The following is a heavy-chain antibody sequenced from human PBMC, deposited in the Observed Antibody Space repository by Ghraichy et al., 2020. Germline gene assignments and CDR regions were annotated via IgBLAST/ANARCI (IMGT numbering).Heavy chain of an antibody. CDR1: GDSISRSDYY. CDR2: MSYSGST. V-gene: IGHV4-39*07. Sequence: SETLSLTCTVSGDSISRSDYYWALIRQPPGKGLEWIGSMSYSGSTYYNPSLKSRVTIAVDTSKNQFSLQLISVTAADTAFYYCARGGSMSLATFAPWGQGTLVTVTS. J-gene: IGHJ5*02. D-gene: IGHD3-16*01. CDR3: ARGGSMSLATFAP.